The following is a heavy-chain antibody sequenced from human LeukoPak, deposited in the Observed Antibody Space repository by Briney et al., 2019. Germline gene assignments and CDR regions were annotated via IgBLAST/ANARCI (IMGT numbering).Heavy chain of an antibody. V-gene: IGHV1-69*04. D-gene: IGHD3-22*01. CDR2: IIPIFGIA. CDR1: GGTFSSYA. CDR3: ARWGEDYYDSSGYYHD. J-gene: IGHJ4*02. Sequence: GASVKVSCKASGGTFSSYAISWVRQAPGQGLEWMGRIIPIFGIANYAQKFQGRVTITADKSTSTAYMELSSLRSEDTAVHYCARWGEDYYDSSGYYHDWGQGTLVTVSS.